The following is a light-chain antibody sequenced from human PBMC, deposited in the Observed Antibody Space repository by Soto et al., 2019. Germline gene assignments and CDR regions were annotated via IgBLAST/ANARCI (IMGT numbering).Light chain of an antibody. Sequence: QSVLTQPPSASGAPGQGVIISCSGSTSNVGSNTVNWYQQLPGTAPKLLIYSNNRRPSGDPDRFSASKSGTSASLAISGLQSEDEADYYCAAWDDSLNDVVFGGGTKLTVL. V-gene: IGLV1-44*01. CDR2: SNN. CDR1: TSNVGSNT. J-gene: IGLJ2*01. CDR3: AAWDDSLNDVV.